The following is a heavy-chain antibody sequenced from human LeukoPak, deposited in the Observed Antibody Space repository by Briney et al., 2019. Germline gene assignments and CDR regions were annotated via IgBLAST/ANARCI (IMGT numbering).Heavy chain of an antibody. CDR2: IKSKSVGGTI. Sequence: PGGSLRLSCAGAGFIFTEVWMSWVRDAPGKGLECVGRIKSKSVGGTIDYAAPVKGRITVSRDDSRKTLSLELNNLKTEDTGVYYCTTDLDYWGQGTLVTVSS. CDR3: TTDLDY. J-gene: IGHJ4*02. V-gene: IGHV3-15*01. CDR1: GFIFTEVW.